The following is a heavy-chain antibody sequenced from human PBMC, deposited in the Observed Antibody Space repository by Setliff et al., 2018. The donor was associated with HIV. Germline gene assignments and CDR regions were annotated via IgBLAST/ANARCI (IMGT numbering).Heavy chain of an antibody. Sequence: SVKVSCKASGGTFSSYTISWVRQAPGQGLEWMGRIIPILGIANYAQKFQGRVTITADKSTSTAYMELSSLRSEDTAVYYCASAYYYDSSGRTGYYMDVWGKGTTVTSP. D-gene: IGHD3-22*01. CDR1: GGTFSSYT. J-gene: IGHJ6*03. V-gene: IGHV1-69*02. CDR3: ASAYYYDSSGRTGYYMDV. CDR2: IIPILGIA.